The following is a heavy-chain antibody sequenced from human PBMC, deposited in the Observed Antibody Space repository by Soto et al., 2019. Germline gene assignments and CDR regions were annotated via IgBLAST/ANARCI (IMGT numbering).Heavy chain of an antibody. D-gene: IGHD3-10*01. CDR2: VKPNNGDT. V-gene: IGHV1-8*01. Sequence: QVQLVQYGAELKKPGASVKVSCKASGYTFSNYDMNWVRQATGQGPEWIGWVKPNNGDTGYAQKFQGRVTLTTNISTTTAYTELTSLRSEATAIYYCAKDSSKGSAIDFDYWGQGTLITVSS. J-gene: IGHJ4*02. CDR1: GYTFSNYD. CDR3: AKDSSKGSAIDFDY.